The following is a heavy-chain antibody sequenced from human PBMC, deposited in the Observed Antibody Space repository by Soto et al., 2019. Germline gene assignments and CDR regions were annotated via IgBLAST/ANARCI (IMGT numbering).Heavy chain of an antibody. V-gene: IGHV1-18*01. CDR3: ARVVSSPYRKQLVPYYYYYMDV. J-gene: IGHJ6*03. Sequence: GASVKVSCKASGYTFTSYGISWVRQAPGQGLEWMGWISAYNGNTNYAQKLQGRVTMTTDTSTSTAYMELRSLRSDDTAVYYCARVVSSPYRKQLVPYYYYYMDVWGKGTTVTVSS. D-gene: IGHD6-13*01. CDR2: ISAYNGNT. CDR1: GYTFTSYG.